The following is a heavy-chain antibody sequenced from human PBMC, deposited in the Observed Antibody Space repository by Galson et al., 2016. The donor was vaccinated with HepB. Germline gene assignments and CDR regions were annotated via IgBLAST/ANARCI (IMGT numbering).Heavy chain of an antibody. V-gene: IGHV3-73*01. D-gene: IGHD1-26*01. CDR3: TSGSYYKGDY. Sequence: ASGFTLSGSAMHWVRQASGKGLELVGRIRTKVNSYATTYAASVKGRFTISRDDSKNTAYLQMNSLKTEDTAVYYCTSGSYYKGDYWGQGTLVTVSS. J-gene: IGHJ4*02. CDR1: GFTLSGSA. CDR2: IRTKVNSYAT.